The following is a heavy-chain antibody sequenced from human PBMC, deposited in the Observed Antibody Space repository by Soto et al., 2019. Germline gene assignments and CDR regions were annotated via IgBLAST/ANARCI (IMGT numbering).Heavy chain of an antibody. D-gene: IGHD5-18*01. CDR3: ARGGIQPWSQLWFDP. J-gene: IGHJ5*02. V-gene: IGHV4-59*01. Sequence: SETLSLTCTVSGGSISSYYWSWIRQPPGKGLEWIGYIYYSGSTNYNPSLKSRVTISVDTSKNQFSLKLSSVTAADTAVYYCARGGIQPWSQLWFDPWGQGTLVTVSS. CDR2: IYYSGST. CDR1: GGSISSYY.